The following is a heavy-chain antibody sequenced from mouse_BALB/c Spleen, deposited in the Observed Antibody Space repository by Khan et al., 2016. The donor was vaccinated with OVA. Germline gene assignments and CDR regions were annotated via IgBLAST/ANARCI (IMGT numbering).Heavy chain of an antibody. J-gene: IGHJ4*01. CDR1: GYTFSTYW. CDR3: ASTARAYYYAMDY. CDR2: ILPRSGST. V-gene: IGHV1-9*01. Sequence: QVQLQQSGAELMKPGASVKISCKASGYTFSTYWIEWVKQRPGHGLEWIGEILPRSGSTNYNENFKGKATFTADTSSNTASMQLSSLTSEDYAVYYCASTARAYYYAMDYWGQGTSVTVSS. D-gene: IGHD3-1*01.